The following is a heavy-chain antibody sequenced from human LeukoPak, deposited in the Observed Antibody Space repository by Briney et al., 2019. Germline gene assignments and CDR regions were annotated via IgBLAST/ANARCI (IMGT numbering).Heavy chain of an antibody. Sequence: SETLSLTCTVSGGSISSYYWSWLRQPPGKGLEWIGYIYYSGSTNYNPSLKSRVTISVDTSKNQFSLKLSSVTAADTAVYYCARDGSRYYYYGMDVWGQGTTVTVSS. V-gene: IGHV4-59*01. CDR2: IYYSGST. CDR1: GGSISSYY. CDR3: ARDGSRYYYYGMDV. J-gene: IGHJ6*02.